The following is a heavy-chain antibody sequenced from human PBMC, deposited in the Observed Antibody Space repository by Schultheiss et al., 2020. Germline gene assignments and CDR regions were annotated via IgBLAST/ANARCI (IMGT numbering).Heavy chain of an antibody. D-gene: IGHD4-17*01. V-gene: IGHV4-39*07. CDR1: GGSVSSGSFY. J-gene: IGHJ4*02. CDR2: IYHSGST. Sequence: SETLSLTCTVSGGSVSSGSFYWSWIRQPPGKGLEWIGSIYHSGSTNYNPSLKSRVTISVDKSKNQFSLKLSSVTAADTAVYYCARVPDYGDYPGFSFDYWGQGTLVTVSS. CDR3: ARVPDYGDYPGFSFDY.